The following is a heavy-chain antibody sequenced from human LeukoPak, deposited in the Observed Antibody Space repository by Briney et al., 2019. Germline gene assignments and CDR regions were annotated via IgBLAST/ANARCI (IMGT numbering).Heavy chain of an antibody. CDR3: AKGYSSSWYPFDY. CDR2: IYYSGST. D-gene: IGHD6-13*01. Sequence: SETLSLTCTVSGGSISSYYWSWIRQPPGKGLEWIGYIYYSGSTNYNPPLKSRVTISVDTSKNQFSLKLSSVTAADTAVYYCAKGYSSSWYPFDYWGQGTLVTVSS. V-gene: IGHV4-59*01. J-gene: IGHJ4*02. CDR1: GGSISSYY.